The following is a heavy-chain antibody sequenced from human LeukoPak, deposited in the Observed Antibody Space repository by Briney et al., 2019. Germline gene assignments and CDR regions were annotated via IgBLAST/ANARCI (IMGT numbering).Heavy chain of an antibody. Sequence: GGSLRLSCAASGFTLSSYAMTWVRQAPGKGLEWVSAISGGGGSAYYADSVKGRFTISRDSSMNTLYLQMNSLTAGDTAVYYCAKAVGATRGYYYSGVDVWGQGTTVTVSS. D-gene: IGHD1-26*01. J-gene: IGHJ6*02. CDR3: AKAVGATRGYYYSGVDV. CDR2: ISGGGGSA. CDR1: GFTLSSYA. V-gene: IGHV3-23*01.